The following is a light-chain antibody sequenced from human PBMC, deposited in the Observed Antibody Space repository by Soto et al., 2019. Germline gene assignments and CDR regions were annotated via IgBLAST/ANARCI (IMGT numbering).Light chain of an antibody. J-gene: IGLJ3*02. CDR2: LNN. CDR3: QSYDSSLNGV. CDR1: SSNIGAGYG. Sequence: QSVLTQPPSVSGAPGQRVTISCTGSSSNIGAGYGVHWYQQLPGTAPKLLIYLNNNRPSGVPDRFSGSKSGTSASLAITGLQAEDEADYYCQSYDSSLNGVFGGGTKVTVL. V-gene: IGLV1-40*01.